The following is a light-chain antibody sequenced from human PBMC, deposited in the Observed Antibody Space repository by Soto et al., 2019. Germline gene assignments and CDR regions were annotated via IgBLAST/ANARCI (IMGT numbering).Light chain of an antibody. Sequence: EIVLTQSPGTLSLSPGERATLSCRASQSVSNNYLAWYQQKPGQAPRLLIYGASNRATGIPDRFSGSGSGTDFTLTISRLEPEDFAVYYCQQYGKWPPWTFGPGTKVDIK. CDR2: GAS. CDR1: QSVSNNY. J-gene: IGKJ1*01. V-gene: IGKV3-20*01. CDR3: QQYGKWPPWT.